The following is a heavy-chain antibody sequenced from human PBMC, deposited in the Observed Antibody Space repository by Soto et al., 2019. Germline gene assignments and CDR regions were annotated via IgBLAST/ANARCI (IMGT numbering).Heavy chain of an antibody. J-gene: IGHJ4*02. CDR2: TGSGTGPG. CDR1: GGTFSTNP. Sequence: GSSVKVSCKASGGTFSTNPISWVRQAPGQGLEWMGGTGSGTGPGNNAQRFQERLTITADKITNTAYMELSSLSSEDTAVYYCARRDSGGFFRYFDSWGQGTLVTVSS. CDR3: ARRDSGGFFRYFDS. V-gene: IGHV1-69*06. D-gene: IGHD2-15*01.